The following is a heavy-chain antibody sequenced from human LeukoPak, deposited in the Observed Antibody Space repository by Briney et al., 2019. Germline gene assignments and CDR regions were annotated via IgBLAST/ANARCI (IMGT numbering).Heavy chain of an antibody. CDR2: IYSGDPDS. J-gene: IGHJ4*02. CDR1: GYSFTSYW. V-gene: IGHV5-51*01. Sequence: GEALKISCNASGYSFTSYWIGWVRQMPGKGREWMGIIYSGDPDSRYRPPFQGEVPISADKSINTAYLQWSSLKPSDSAMYYYARYLGGSGSSSLFDYWGQGTLLTVSS. CDR3: ARYLGGSGSSSLFDY. D-gene: IGHD3-10*01.